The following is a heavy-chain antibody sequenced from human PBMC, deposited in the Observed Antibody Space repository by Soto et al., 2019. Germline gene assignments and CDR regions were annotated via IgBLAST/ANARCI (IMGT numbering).Heavy chain of an antibody. CDR3: AKSPYSSSWYYFDY. V-gene: IGHV3-23*01. CDR2: ISDSGGST. Sequence: GSLRLSCAASGFTFSSYAMTWVRQAPGKGLEWVSGISDSGGSTYYADSVKGRFTISRDNSKNTLYLQMNSLRAEDTAVYYCAKSPYSSSWYYFDYWGQGTLVTVSS. CDR1: GFTFSSYA. D-gene: IGHD6-13*01. J-gene: IGHJ4*02.